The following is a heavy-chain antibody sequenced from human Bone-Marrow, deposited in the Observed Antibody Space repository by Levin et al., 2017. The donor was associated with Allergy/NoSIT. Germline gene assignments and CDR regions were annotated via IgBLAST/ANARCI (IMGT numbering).Heavy chain of an antibody. J-gene: IGHJ5*02. Sequence: GESLKISCAGSGFAFSDSYMTWIRQAPGGLEWVSSISSSGSITYYADSVKGRFTISRDNDKNSMYLQMNSLTADDTAVYYCASDQAVPETVNWFDPWGQGTLVTVSS. CDR1: GFAFSDSY. V-gene: IGHV3-11*01. CDR3: ASDQAVPETVNWFDP. CDR2: ISSSGSIT. D-gene: IGHD6-19*01.